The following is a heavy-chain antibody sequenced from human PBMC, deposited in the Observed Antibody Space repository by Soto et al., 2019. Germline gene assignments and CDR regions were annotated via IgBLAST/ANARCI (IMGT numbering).Heavy chain of an antibody. J-gene: IGHJ4*02. CDR2: IYYTGST. CDR3: ARYNAVSGTYYFDY. V-gene: IGHV4-39*07. D-gene: IGHD6-19*01. Sequence: PSETLSLTCTVSGGSISSSNYFWGWIRQPPGKGLEWIGTIYYTGSTYYNPSLKSRVTISVDTSKNQFSLNLNSVTAADTAVYYCARYNAVSGTYYFDYWGQGTLVTVSS. CDR1: GGSISSSNYF.